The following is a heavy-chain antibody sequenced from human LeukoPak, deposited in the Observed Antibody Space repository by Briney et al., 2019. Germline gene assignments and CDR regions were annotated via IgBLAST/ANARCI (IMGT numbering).Heavy chain of an antibody. CDR1: GYTFTGYY. V-gene: IGHV1-2*06. J-gene: IGHJ4*02. D-gene: IGHD1-26*01. CDR2: INPNSGGT. Sequence: ASVKVSCKASGYTFTGYYMHWVRQAPGQGLEWMGRINPNSGGTNYAQKFQGRVTMTRDTSISTAYMELSSLRSEDTAVYYCASSLHSGSSYFDYWGQGTLVTVSS. CDR3: ASSLHSGSSYFDY.